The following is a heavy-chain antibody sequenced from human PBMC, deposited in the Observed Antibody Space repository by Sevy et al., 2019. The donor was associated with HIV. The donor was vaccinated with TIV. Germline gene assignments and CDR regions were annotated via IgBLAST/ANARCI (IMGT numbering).Heavy chain of an antibody. CDR1: GFTFSSYW. V-gene: IGHV3-7*01. D-gene: IGHD3-10*01. CDR2: IKQDGSEK. Sequence: GGSLRLSCAASGFTFSSYWMSWVRQAPGKGLEWVANIKQDGSEKNYVDSVKGGFTISRDNAKNSLYLQMNSLRADDTAVYYCARDGVMGSYWGQGTLVTVSS. CDR3: ARDGVMGSY. J-gene: IGHJ4*02.